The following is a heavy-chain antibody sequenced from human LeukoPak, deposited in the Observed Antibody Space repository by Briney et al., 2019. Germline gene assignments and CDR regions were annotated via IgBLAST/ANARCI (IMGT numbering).Heavy chain of an antibody. CDR1: GGSISSYY. Sequence: SETLSLTCTVSGGSISSYYWSWIRQPPGKGLEWIGYIYYSGSTNYNPSLKSRVTISVDTSKNQFSLKLSSVIAADTAVYYCARVLLWFGESRYYFDYWGQGTLVTVSS. D-gene: IGHD3-10*01. CDR2: IYYSGST. J-gene: IGHJ4*02. V-gene: IGHV4-59*12. CDR3: ARVLLWFGESRYYFDY.